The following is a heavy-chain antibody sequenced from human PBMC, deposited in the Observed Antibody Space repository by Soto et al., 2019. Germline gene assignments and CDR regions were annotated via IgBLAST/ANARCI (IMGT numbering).Heavy chain of an antibody. CDR1: GGTFSSYT. CDR3: ASGGPGYFSSTSCYPPNWFDP. Sequence: QVQLVQSGAEVKKPGSSVKVSCKASGGTFSSYTISWVRQAPGQGLEWMGRIIPILGIANYAQKFQGRVTITADKSTSTAYMELSSLRSEDTAVYYCASGGPGYFSSTSCYPPNWFDPWGQGTLVTVSS. J-gene: IGHJ5*02. CDR2: IIPILGIA. D-gene: IGHD2-2*03. V-gene: IGHV1-69*02.